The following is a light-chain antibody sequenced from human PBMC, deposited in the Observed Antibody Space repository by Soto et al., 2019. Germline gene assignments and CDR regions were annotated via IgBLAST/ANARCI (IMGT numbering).Light chain of an antibody. V-gene: IGLV1-51*02. Sequence: QSVLTQPPSVSAAPGQKVTISCFGSSSDIGNNYVSWYQHLPGTAPTLLIYETNKRHSGIPDRFSGSKSGTSATLDITGLQAGDEADYYCGTWDTSLSADVFGTGTKLTVL. CDR2: ETN. CDR3: GTWDTSLSADV. J-gene: IGLJ1*01. CDR1: SSDIGNNY.